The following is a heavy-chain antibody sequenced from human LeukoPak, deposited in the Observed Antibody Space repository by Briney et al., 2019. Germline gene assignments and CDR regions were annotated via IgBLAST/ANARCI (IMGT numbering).Heavy chain of an antibody. J-gene: IGHJ4*02. CDR2: IWYDGSNK. CDR1: GFTFSSYG. Sequence: PGRSLRLSCAASGFTFSSYGMHWVRQAPGEGLEWVAVIWYDGSNKYYADSVKGRFTISRDNSKNTLYLQMNSLRAEDTAVYYCARKLRNYFDYWGQGTLVTVSS. CDR3: ARKLRNYFDY. V-gene: IGHV3-33*01.